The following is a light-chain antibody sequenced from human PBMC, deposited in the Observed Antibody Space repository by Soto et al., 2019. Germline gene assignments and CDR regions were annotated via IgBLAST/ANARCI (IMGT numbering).Light chain of an antibody. CDR3: QTYDSSLNNYA. Sequence: QPVLTQPPSVSEAPGQRVTISCTGTSSDIGAGHDVHWYQQLPGAAPKLLIYSNAIRPSWVPDRFSGSKSGTSASLAIAGLQAEDDADYYCQTYDSSLNNYAFGTGTKVTVL. CDR2: SNA. V-gene: IGLV1-40*01. CDR1: SSDIGAGHD. J-gene: IGLJ1*01.